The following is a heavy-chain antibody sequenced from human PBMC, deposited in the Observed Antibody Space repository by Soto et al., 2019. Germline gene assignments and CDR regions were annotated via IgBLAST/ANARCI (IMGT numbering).Heavy chain of an antibody. CDR1: GFTFSTYA. D-gene: IGHD6-13*01. Sequence: GGSLRLSCAASGFTFSTYAMTWVRQAPGKGLDWVSTISGSGGSTYSADSVKGRFAISRDSSKNTVYLQMSSLGVDDTAVYYCARATRLAAGRYYFDYGGHGTLVTVSS. CDR2: ISGSGGST. V-gene: IGHV3-23*01. J-gene: IGHJ4*01. CDR3: ARATRLAAGRYYFDY.